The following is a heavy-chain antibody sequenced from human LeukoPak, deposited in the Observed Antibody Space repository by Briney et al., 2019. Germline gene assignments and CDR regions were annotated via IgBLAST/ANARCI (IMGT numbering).Heavy chain of an antibody. J-gene: IGHJ6*03. V-gene: IGHV4-38-2*01. CDR3: ARRAPSPYYMDV. CDR2: IYHSGGT. Sequence: SETLSLTCAVSGYSISSGYYWGWIRQPPGKGLKWIGSIYHSGGTYYNPSLKSRVTISVDTSKNQFSLKLSSVTAADTAVYYCARRAPSPYYMDVWGKGTTVTVSS. D-gene: IGHD6-6*01. CDR1: GYSISSGYY.